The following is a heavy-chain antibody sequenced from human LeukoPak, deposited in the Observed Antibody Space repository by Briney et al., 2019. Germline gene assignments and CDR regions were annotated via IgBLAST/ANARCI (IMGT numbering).Heavy chain of an antibody. Sequence: PSETLSLTCTVSGGSISSGTYFWSWIRQPAGKGLEWIGRIYTSGSTDYSPSLQSRVTMSVDTSKNQFSLKLNSVTAADTAVYYCARDQQLSYCGGDCYPANWGQGTLVTVSS. CDR1: GGSISSGTYF. D-gene: IGHD2-21*02. CDR3: ARDQQLSYCGGDCYPAN. V-gene: IGHV4-61*02. J-gene: IGHJ4*02. CDR2: IYTSGST.